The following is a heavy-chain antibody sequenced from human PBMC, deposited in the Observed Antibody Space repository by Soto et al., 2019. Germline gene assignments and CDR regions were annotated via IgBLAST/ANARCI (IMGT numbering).Heavy chain of an antibody. CDR3: AREYSGFSFYY. V-gene: IGHV3-33*01. D-gene: IGHD5-12*01. Sequence: GGSLRLSCAASGFTFNTYGMHWVRQAPGKGLEWVAVIWYDGSKKYDADSVKGRFTISRDNSKNTLYLQMNSLRAEDTAVYYCAREYSGFSFYYWGQGTLVTVSS. J-gene: IGHJ4*02. CDR2: IWYDGSKK. CDR1: GFTFNTYG.